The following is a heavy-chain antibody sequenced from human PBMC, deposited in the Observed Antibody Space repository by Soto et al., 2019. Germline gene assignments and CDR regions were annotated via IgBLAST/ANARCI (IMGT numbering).Heavy chain of an antibody. Sequence: ASVKVSCKPSGYSFSNFYVHWVRQAPGQGLQWMGIIDPSSGTTSYTQKFQERVTMTRDTSMSTVYMELSRLRAEDTAVYYCARGAVVVPNGLIAGMDVWGLGTTVTVSS. CDR3: ARGAVVVPNGLIAGMDV. CDR1: GYSFSNFY. V-gene: IGHV1-46*01. J-gene: IGHJ6*02. D-gene: IGHD2-15*01. CDR2: IDPSSGTT.